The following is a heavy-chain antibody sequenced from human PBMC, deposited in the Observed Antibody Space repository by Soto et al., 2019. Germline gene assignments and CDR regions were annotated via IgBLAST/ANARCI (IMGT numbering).Heavy chain of an antibody. CDR1: GYPFTSYD. J-gene: IGHJ5*02. CDR2: IHPNNSNT. CDR3: GRDHSYENSYWWLDP. V-gene: IGHV1-46*01. D-gene: IGHD2-15*01. Sequence: ASVKVSCKSSGYPFTSYDIHWVRQAPGQGLEWMGVIHPNNSNTEYGQKLQGRLILTTDTSTSTVYMELSMLRSDDTVFYYCGRDHSYENSYWWLDPWGQGTLVTVSS.